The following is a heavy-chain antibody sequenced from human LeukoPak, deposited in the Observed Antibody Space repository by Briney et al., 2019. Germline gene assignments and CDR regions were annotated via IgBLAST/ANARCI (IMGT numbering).Heavy chain of an antibody. CDR3: VINVRYYVGHHGY. D-gene: IGHD3-16*01. V-gene: IGHV3-7*01. CDR1: GFNFSYFF. J-gene: IGHJ4*02. Sequence: GGSLRLSCAARGFNFSYFFLSWVQQAPGKGLEWVANINQDGNEKNYVDSLEGRFTISRYNAKRSLYLQMNSLRVDDTAMYYCVINVRYYVGHHGYWGQGTLVIVSS. CDR2: INQDGNEK.